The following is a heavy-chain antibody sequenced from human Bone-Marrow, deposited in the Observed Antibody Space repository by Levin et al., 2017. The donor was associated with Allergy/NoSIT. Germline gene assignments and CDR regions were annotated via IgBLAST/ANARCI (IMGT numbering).Heavy chain of an antibody. V-gene: IGHV4-34*01. Sequence: NSSETLSLTCAVYGGSFSGYYWSWIRQPPGKGLEWIGEINHSGSTNYNPSLKSRVTISVDTSKNQFSLKLSSVTAADTAVYYCARTYYYDSSGYYYGESGFDYWGQGTLVTVSS. J-gene: IGHJ4*02. CDR3: ARTYYYDSSGYYYGESGFDY. D-gene: IGHD3-22*01. CDR2: INHSGST. CDR1: GGSFSGYY.